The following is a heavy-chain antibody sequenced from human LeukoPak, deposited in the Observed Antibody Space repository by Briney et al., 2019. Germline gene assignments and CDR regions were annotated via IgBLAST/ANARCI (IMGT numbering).Heavy chain of an antibody. CDR2: IYYSGST. D-gene: IGHD5-24*01. V-gene: IGHV4-59*12. CDR3: ARLKVGGGGRWLQLSGAV. Sequence: SGTLSLTCTVSGGSISSYYWSWIRQPPGKGLEWIGYIYYSGSTNYNPSLKSRVTISVDTSKNQFSLKLSSVTAADTAVYYCARLKVGGGGRWLQLSGAVWGQGTLVTVSS. CDR1: GGSISSYY. J-gene: IGHJ4*02.